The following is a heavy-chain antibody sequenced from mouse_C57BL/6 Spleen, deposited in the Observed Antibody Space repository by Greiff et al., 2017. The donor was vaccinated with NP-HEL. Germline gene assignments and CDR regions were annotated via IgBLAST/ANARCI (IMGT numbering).Heavy chain of an antibody. Sequence: QVQLQQPGAELVKPGASVKMSCKASGYTFTSYWITWVKQRPGQGLEWIGDIYPGSGSTNYNEKFKSKANLTVDTSSSTAYMQLSSLTSEDSAVYYCARSHYGPFYAMDYWGQGTSVTVSS. D-gene: IGHD1-2*01. J-gene: IGHJ4*01. CDR3: ARSHYGPFYAMDY. CDR2: IYPGSGST. CDR1: GYTFTSYW. V-gene: IGHV1-55*01.